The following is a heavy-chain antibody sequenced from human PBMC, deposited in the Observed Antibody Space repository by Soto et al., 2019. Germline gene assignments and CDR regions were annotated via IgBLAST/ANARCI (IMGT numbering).Heavy chain of an antibody. CDR2: IIPIFGTA. J-gene: IGHJ6*02. CDR3: ASGRYDILTGYSNYYYYYGMDV. D-gene: IGHD3-9*01. V-gene: IGHV1-69*06. CDR1: GGTFSSYA. Sequence: SVKVSCKASGGTFSSYAISWVRQAPGQGLEWMGGIIPIFGTANYAQKFQGRVTITADKSTSTAYMELSSLRSEGTAVYYCASGRYDILTGYSNYYYYYGMDVWGQGTTVTVSS.